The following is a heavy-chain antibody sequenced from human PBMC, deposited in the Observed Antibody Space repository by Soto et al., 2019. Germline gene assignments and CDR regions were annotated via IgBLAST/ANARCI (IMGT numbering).Heavy chain of an antibody. J-gene: IGHJ4*02. V-gene: IGHV4-34*10. CDR3: ARRFCSDSYCSYFDY. CDR1: GGSFRGYF. CDR2: INHSGIT. Sequence: SETLSLTCAVYGGSFRGYFWSWIRQPPGKGLEWIGEINHSGITSYSPSLGSRVTTSVDTPKNQFSLRLRSVTAADTAIYYCARRFCSDSYCSYFDYWGRGTLVTVS. D-gene: IGHD2-15*01.